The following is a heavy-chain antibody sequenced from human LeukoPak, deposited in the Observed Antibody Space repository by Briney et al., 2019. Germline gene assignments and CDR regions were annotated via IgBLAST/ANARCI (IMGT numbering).Heavy chain of an antibody. Sequence: PSETLSLTCTVSVGSISSGDYYWSWIRQPPGKGLEWIGYIYFSGSTYYNPSLKSRLTMSIDTSKNQFSLRLNSVAAADTAVYYCARTESTYYYFDYWGQGTLVTVSS. V-gene: IGHV4-30-4*01. CDR1: VGSISSGDYY. D-gene: IGHD2-21*01. CDR3: ARTESTYYYFDY. CDR2: IYFSGST. J-gene: IGHJ4*02.